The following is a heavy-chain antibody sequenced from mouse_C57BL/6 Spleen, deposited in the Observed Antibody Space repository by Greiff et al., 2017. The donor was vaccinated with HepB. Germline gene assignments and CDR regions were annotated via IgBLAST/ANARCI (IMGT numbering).Heavy chain of an antibody. Sequence: VQLKESGAELVRPGSSVKMSCKTSGYTFTSYGINWVKQRPGQGLEWIGYIYIGNGYTEYNEKFKGKATLTSDTSSSTAYMQLSSLTSEDSAIYFCAKWETGSCPWFAYWGQGTLVTVSA. CDR1: GYTFTSYG. D-gene: IGHD4-1*01. CDR2: IYIGNGYT. CDR3: AKWETGSCPWFAY. J-gene: IGHJ3*01. V-gene: IGHV1-58*01.